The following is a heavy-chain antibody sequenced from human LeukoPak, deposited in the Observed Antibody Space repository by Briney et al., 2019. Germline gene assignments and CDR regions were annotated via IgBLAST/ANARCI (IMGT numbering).Heavy chain of an antibody. Sequence: SETLSLTCSVSGASISTNYWTWIRQPPGKGLEWIGYISYSGTTNYNPSLRSRVTISVDMSRKQFSLKLTSVTAVDTAVYYCARGYDYGDYFDYWGQGTLVTVSS. CDR3: ARGYDYGDYFDY. D-gene: IGHD4-17*01. CDR2: ISYSGTT. J-gene: IGHJ4*02. CDR1: GASISTNY. V-gene: IGHV4-59*01.